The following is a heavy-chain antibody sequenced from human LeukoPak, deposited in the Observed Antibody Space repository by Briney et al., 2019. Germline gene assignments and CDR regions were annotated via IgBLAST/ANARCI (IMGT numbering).Heavy chain of an antibody. CDR1: GYTFTSYY. J-gene: IGHJ4*02. CDR2: INPSGGST. CDR3: AREVGGYSYGYYIFDY. V-gene: IGHV1-46*01. Sequence: ASVKVSCKASGYTFTSYYMHWVRQAPGQGLEWMGIINPSGGSTSYAQKFQGRVTITADESTSTAYMELSSLRSEDTAVYYCAREVGGYSYGYYIFDYWGQGTLVTVSS. D-gene: IGHD5-18*01.